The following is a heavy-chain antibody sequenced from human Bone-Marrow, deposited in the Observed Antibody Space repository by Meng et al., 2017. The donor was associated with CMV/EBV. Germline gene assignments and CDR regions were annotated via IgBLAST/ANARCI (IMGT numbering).Heavy chain of an antibody. CDR3: AKRRPWDCGVGSCYGDAFDI. V-gene: IGHV3-30*02. CDR2: IRFDGSTK. J-gene: IGHJ3*02. D-gene: IGHD2-15*01. CDR1: GFKFSNYG. Sequence: GESLKISCAASGFKFSNYGMHWVRQTPDKGLEWVAFIRFDGSTKYYMDSVEGRFSIFRDNSKNILYLQMNSLRPEDTAFYYCAKRRPWDCGVGSCYGDAFDIWGQGTMVTVSS.